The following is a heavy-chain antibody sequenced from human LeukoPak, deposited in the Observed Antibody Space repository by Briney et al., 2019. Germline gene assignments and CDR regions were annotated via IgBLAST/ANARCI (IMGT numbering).Heavy chain of an antibody. Sequence: GGSLRLSCAASGFTFSSYAMSWVRQAPGKGLEWVSAISGSGGSTYYADSVKGRFTISRDNSKKTLYLQMTNLRPEDTAVYYCATAPYDSSGYTANHDYWGQGTLVTVSS. CDR1: GFTFSSYA. CDR2: ISGSGGST. V-gene: IGHV3-23*01. CDR3: ATAPYDSSGYTANHDY. J-gene: IGHJ4*02. D-gene: IGHD3-22*01.